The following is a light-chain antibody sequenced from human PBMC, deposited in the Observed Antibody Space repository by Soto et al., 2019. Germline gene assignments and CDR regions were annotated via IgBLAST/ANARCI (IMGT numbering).Light chain of an antibody. J-gene: IGLJ2*01. V-gene: IGLV2-14*03. CDR3: TSWTTSTTMI. CDR1: SSDIGAYNF. Sequence: QSVLTQPASVSGSPGQSITISCTATSSDIGAYNFVSWYQQHPGKAPKLMLYDVNIRPSGVSNRISGSKSGNTASLAISGLQAEDEADYYCTSWTTSTTMIFGGGTKLTVL. CDR2: DVN.